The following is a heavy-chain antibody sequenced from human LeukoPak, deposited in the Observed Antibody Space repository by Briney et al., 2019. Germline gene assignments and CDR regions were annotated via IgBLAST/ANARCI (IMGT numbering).Heavy chain of an antibody. V-gene: IGHV3-33*05. CDR3: ASGSPAGDY. Sequence: GGSLRLSCAAYGYTFSSYGMDWVRQATGKGLEWVAVISHDGSNTYYSDAVKGRFTISRDNSKNTLYLQMNRMTAEDTGVYYCASGSPAGDYWGQGTLVTVSS. CDR2: ISHDGSNT. J-gene: IGHJ4*02. CDR1: GYTFSSYG. D-gene: IGHD1-26*01.